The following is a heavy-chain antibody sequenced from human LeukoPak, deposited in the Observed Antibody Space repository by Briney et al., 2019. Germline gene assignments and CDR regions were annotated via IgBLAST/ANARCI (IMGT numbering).Heavy chain of an antibody. V-gene: IGHV3-21*01. CDR2: ISSSSSYI. CDR1: GFTFSSYS. CDR3: ARDVENFGAFDI. J-gene: IGHJ3*02. Sequence: GGSLRLSCAASGFTFSSYSMNWVRQAPGKGLEWVSSISSSSSYIYYADSVKGRFTISRDNAKNSLYLQMNSLRAEDTAVYYCARDVENFGAFDIWGQGTMVTVSS. D-gene: IGHD2-15*01.